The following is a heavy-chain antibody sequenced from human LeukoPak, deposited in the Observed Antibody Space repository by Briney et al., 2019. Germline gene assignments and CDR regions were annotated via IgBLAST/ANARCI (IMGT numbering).Heavy chain of an antibody. J-gene: IGHJ4*02. D-gene: IGHD2-21*01. CDR1: GFSFSNSA. CDR2: IRYDGSDK. V-gene: IGHV3-30*02. Sequence: GGSLRLSCAASGFSFSNSAMHWVRRAPGKGLEWVAFIRYDGSDKYYADSVKGRFTISRDTSKNTLYLQMNGLRDEDTAVYYCAKDLVGGWGFAYWGQGTLVTVSS. CDR3: AKDLVGGWGFAY.